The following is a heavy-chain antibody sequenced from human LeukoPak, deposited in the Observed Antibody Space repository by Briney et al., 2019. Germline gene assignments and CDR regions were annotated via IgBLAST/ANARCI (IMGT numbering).Heavy chain of an antibody. D-gene: IGHD6-19*01. J-gene: IGHJ4*02. CDR3: ARDQVQIAVAGTIDY. CDR2: INPNSGGT. Sequence: ASVKVSCKASGYTFTGYYMHWVRQAPGQGLEWMGWINPNSGGTNYAQKFQGRVTMTRDTSISTAYMELSRLRSDDTAVYYCARDQVQIAVAGTIDYWGQGTLVTVSS. V-gene: IGHV1-2*02. CDR1: GYTFTGYY.